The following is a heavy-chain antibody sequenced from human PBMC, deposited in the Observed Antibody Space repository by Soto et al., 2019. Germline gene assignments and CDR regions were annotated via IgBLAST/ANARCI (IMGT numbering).Heavy chain of an antibody. Sequence: ASVKVSCKASGYTFTSYYMHWVRQAPGQGLEWMGIINPSGGSTSYAQKFQGRVTMTRDTSTSTVYMELSSLRSEDTAVYYCAIPATGVRRGWAFDIWGQGTMVTVSS. CDR2: INPSGGST. CDR1: GYTFTSYY. J-gene: IGHJ3*02. CDR3: AIPATGVRRGWAFDI. D-gene: IGHD3-10*02. V-gene: IGHV1-46*01.